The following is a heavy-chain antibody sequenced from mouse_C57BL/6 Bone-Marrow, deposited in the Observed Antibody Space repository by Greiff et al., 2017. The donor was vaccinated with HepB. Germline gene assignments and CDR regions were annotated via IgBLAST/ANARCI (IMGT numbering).Heavy chain of an antibody. Sequence: QVQLQQSGAELARPGASVKLSCKASGYTFTSYGISWVKQRTGQGLEWIGEIYPRSGNTYYNEKFKGKATLTADKSSSTAYMELRSLTSEDSAVYFCARDPVRNWYFYVWGTGTTVTVSS. CDR2: IYPRSGNT. V-gene: IGHV1-81*01. J-gene: IGHJ1*03. CDR1: GYTFTSYG. CDR3: ARDPVRNWYFYV.